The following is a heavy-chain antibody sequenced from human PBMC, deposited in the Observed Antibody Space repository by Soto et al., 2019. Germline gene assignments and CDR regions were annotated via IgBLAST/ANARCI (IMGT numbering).Heavy chain of an antibody. CDR3: ARVGSSSWAGGYFDY. V-gene: IGHV1-46*01. D-gene: IGHD6-13*01. CDR2: INPSGGST. J-gene: IGHJ4*02. CDR1: GYTFTSYY. Sequence: QVQLVQSGAEVKKPGASVKVSCKASGYTFTSYYMHWVRQAPGQGLVWMGIINPSGGSTSYAQKFQGRVTMTRDTSTSPVYMELSSLGSEDTAVYYCARVGSSSWAGGYFDYWGQGTLVTVSS.